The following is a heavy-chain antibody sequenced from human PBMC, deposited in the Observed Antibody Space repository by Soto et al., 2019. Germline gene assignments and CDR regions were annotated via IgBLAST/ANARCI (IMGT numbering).Heavy chain of an antibody. CDR3: ARESEDLTSNFDY. CDR2: ISSTTNYI. Sequence: GGSMRLSCAASGFTFTRYSMNWVRQAPGKGLEWVSPISSTTNYIYYGDSMKGRFTISRDNAKNSLYLEMNSLRAEDTAVYYCARESEDLTSNFDYWGQGTLVTVSS. CDR1: GFTFTRYS. V-gene: IGHV3-21*06. J-gene: IGHJ4*02.